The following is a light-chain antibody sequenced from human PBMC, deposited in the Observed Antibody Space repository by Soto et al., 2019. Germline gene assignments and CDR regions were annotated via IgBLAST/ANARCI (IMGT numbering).Light chain of an antibody. CDR3: QSSDDTGNYYL. J-gene: IGLJ1*01. CDR2: KDT. Sequence: SYELTQPPSVSVSPGQTARITCSGDALPKQYAYWYQQKPGQAPALVMYKDTERASGIPERFSASSSGTTVTLTISGVRAEDEADYYCQSSDDTGNYYLFGTGTKVTVL. CDR1: ALPKQY. V-gene: IGLV3-25*02.